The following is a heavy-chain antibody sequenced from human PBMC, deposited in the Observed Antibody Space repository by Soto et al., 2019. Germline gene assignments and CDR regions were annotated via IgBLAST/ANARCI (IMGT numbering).Heavy chain of an antibody. V-gene: IGHV4-59*13. D-gene: IGHD3-3*01. Sequence: SETLSLTCTVSGGSITSNYWTWIRQPPGKGLKWIGHIYYSRSTYYNPSLKSRVSMSVDTSKNQISLNLSSVTAADTAVYYCARVFGNFWSGYHVDYWGQGTPVTVSS. J-gene: IGHJ4*02. CDR3: ARVFGNFWSGYHVDY. CDR1: GGSITSNY. CDR2: IYYSRST.